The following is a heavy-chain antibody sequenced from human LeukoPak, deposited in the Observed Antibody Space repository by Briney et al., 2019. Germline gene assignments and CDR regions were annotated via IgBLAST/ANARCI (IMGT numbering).Heavy chain of an antibody. J-gene: IGHJ5*02. CDR2: IIPIFGTA. D-gene: IGHD1-7*01. CDR1: GGTFSSYA. V-gene: IGHV1-69*13. CDR3: ARVATGTYNWNYVDWFDP. Sequence: VASVKVSCKASGGTFSSYAISWVRQAPGQGLEWMGGIIPIFGTANYAQKFQGRVTITADESTSTAYMELSSLRSEDTAVYYCARVATGTYNWNYVDWFDPWGQGTLVTVSS.